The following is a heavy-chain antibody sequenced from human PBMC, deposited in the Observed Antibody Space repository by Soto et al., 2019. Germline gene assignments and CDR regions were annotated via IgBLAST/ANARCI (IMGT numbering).Heavy chain of an antibody. J-gene: IGHJ3*02. CDR2: INAGNGNT. V-gene: IGHV1-3*01. CDR3: AHIAAAGPDDAFDI. D-gene: IGHD6-13*01. CDR1: GYTFTSYD. Sequence: ASVKVSCKASGYTFTSYDINWVRQATGQRLEWMGWINAGNGNTKYSQKFQGRVTITRDTSASTAYMELSSLRSEDTAVYYCAHIAAAGPDDAFDIWGQGTMVTVSS.